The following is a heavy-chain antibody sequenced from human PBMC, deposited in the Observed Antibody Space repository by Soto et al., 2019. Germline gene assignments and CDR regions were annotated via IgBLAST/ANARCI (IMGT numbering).Heavy chain of an antibody. J-gene: IGHJ4*02. Sequence: SETLSLTCAFYGGSFSSYYWSWLRQPPGKGLEWIGEINHSGSTKYNPSLKSRVTISVDTSKNQFSLKLSSVTAADTAVYWCARARHINISEAGTRYFFYYCGQGALVTVSS. D-gene: IGHD6-13*01. CDR2: INHSGST. CDR3: ARARHINISEAGTRYFFYY. CDR1: GGSFSSYY. V-gene: IGHV4-34*01.